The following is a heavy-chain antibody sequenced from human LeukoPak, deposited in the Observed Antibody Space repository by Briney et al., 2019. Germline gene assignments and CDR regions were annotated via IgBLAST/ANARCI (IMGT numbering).Heavy chain of an antibody. CDR2: MNPNSGNT. Sequence: ASVKVSCKASGYTFTSYDINWVRQATGQGLEWMGWMNPNSGNTGYAQKFQGRVTITRNTSISTAYMELSSLRSEDTAVYYCARTFWNEGSFDYWGQGTLVTVSS. CDR3: ARTFWNEGSFDY. CDR1: GYTFTSYD. V-gene: IGHV1-8*03. J-gene: IGHJ4*02. D-gene: IGHD1-1*01.